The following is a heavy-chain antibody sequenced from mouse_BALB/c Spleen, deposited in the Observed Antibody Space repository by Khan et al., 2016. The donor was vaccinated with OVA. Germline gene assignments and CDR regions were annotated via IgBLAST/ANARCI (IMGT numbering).Heavy chain of an antibody. CDR3: ASHLTGSFAY. CDR2: ISSGGDYT. J-gene: IGHJ3*01. D-gene: IGHD4-1*01. CDR1: GFIFSSYS. Sequence: EVELVESGGDLVKPEGSLKLSCAASGFIFSSYSMSWVRQTPDKRLEWVATISSGGDYTYYPDSVKGRFTISRDDAKNTLYLQMSSLKYEDTAMYYCASHLTGSFAYWGQGTLVTVSA. V-gene: IGHV5-6*01.